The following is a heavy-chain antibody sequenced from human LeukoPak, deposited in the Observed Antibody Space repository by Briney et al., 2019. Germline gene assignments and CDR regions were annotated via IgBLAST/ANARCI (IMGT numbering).Heavy chain of an antibody. J-gene: IGHJ6*02. CDR3: TRDASGDTSSGCRMDV. D-gene: IGHD1-26*01. CDR1: AFTFRTYW. Sequence: GGCLRLSCAASAFTFRTYWMSWVRQAPGKGLEWVAMIKPDGSEKYYVDSVKGLFSISRDNAKNSLYLQMTSLRAEDTAVYYCTRDASGDTSSGCRMDVWGQGTTVTVS. V-gene: IGHV3-7*05. CDR2: IKPDGSEK.